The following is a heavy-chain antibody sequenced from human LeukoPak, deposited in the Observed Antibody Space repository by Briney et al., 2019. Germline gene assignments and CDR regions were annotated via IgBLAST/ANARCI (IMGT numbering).Heavy chain of an antibody. J-gene: IGHJ5*02. CDR3: ARDAVAGTLGNWFDP. CDR2: INPNSGGT. CDR1: GYTFTGYY. V-gene: IGHV1-2*02. D-gene: IGHD6-19*01. Sequence: ASVKVSRKASGYTFTGYYMHWVRQAPGQGLEWMGWINPNSGGTNYAQKFQGRVTMTRDTSISTAYMELSRLRSDDTAVYYCARDAVAGTLGNWFDPWGQGTLVTVSS.